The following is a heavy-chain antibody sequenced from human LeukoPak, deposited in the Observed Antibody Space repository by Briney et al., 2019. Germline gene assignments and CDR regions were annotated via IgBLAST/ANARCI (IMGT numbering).Heavy chain of an antibody. D-gene: IGHD6-19*01. CDR3: ARLKYSSGWSLDY. Sequence: GESLKISCKSSGYSFTSHWIGWVRQMPGKGLEWMGIIYPGDSDTRYSPSFQGQVTISADKSISTAYLQWSSLKASDTAMYYCARLKYSSGWSLDYWGQGTLVTVSS. CDR1: GYSFTSHW. CDR2: IYPGDSDT. V-gene: IGHV5-51*01. J-gene: IGHJ4*02.